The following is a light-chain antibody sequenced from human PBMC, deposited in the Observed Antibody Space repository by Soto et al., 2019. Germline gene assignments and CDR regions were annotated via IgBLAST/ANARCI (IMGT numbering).Light chain of an antibody. CDR3: QQANRFPLT. CDR2: AAS. Sequence: QMTQPPAAVFAALIHRFTITFLSSQGISGWLAWYQQKAGKAPKLLIYAASSLQSGVPSRFSGSGSGTDFTLTISSLQHEDFATYYCQQANRFPLTLGGGTKV. CDR1: QGISGW. J-gene: IGKJ4*01. V-gene: IGKV1-12*01.